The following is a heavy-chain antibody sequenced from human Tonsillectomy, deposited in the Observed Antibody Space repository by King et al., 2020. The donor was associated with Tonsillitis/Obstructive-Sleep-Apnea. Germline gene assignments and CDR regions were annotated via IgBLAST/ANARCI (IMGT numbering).Heavy chain of an antibody. CDR1: GFTFSSYG. J-gene: IGHJ2*01. CDR3: ARDRVLVVVPAADGGYFDL. V-gene: IGHV3-33*01. CDR2: IWDEGSNK. Sequence: VQLVESGGGVVQPGRSLRLSCAASGFTFSSYGMHWVRQAPGKGLEWVAVIWDEGSNKYYADSVKGRFTISIDNSKNTLYLQMNSLRAEETAVYYCARDRVLVVVPAADGGYFDLWGRGTLVTVSS. D-gene: IGHD2-2*01.